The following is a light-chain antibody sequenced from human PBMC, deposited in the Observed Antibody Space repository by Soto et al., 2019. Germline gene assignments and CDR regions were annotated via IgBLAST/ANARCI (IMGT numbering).Light chain of an antibody. CDR1: SSDVGGYNH. CDR3: NSYVVSDTWV. V-gene: IGLV2-8*01. J-gene: IGLJ3*02. CDR2: EVN. Sequence: QSALTQPPSASGSPGQSVTISCTGTSSDVGGYNHVSWYHQHPGKAPKLMIYEVNKRPSGVPDRFSGSKSGNTASLTVSGLQAEDEADYYCNSYVVSDTWVFGGGTKLTVL.